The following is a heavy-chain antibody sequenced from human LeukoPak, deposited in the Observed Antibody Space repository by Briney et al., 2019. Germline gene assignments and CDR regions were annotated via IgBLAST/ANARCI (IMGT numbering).Heavy chain of an antibody. CDR1: GFTFSSYA. Sequence: GGSLRLSCAASGFTFSSYAMSWVRQAPGKGLEWGSAISGSGGSTYYADSVKGRFNISRDNSKNTMYLQMNSLRAEDTAVYYCARELREHGVFDIWGQGTMVTVSS. CDR3: ARELREHGVFDI. D-gene: IGHD1-26*01. J-gene: IGHJ3*02. V-gene: IGHV3-23*01. CDR2: ISGSGGST.